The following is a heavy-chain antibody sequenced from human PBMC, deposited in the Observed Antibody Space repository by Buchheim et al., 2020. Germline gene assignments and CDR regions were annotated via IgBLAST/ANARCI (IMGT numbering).Heavy chain of an antibody. J-gene: IGHJ4*02. CDR3: AREGERWLQLILDY. V-gene: IGHV3-30*04. D-gene: IGHD5-24*01. Sequence: QVQLVESGGGVVQPGRSLRLSCAASGFTFSSYAMHWVRQAPGKGLEWVAVISYDGSNKYYADSVKGRFTISRDNSKNTLYLQMNSLRAEDTAVYYCAREGERWLQLILDYWGQGTL. CDR1: GFTFSSYA. CDR2: ISYDGSNK.